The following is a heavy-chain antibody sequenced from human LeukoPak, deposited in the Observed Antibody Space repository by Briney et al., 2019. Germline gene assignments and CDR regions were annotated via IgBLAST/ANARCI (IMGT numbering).Heavy chain of an antibody. J-gene: IGHJ4*02. CDR2: ISYDGSNK. Sequence: PGGSLRLSCAASGFSFSNYAIHWVRQAPGKGLEWVAVISYDGSNKYYADSVKGRFTISRDNSKNTLYLQMDSLRPDDTAVYYCARDSSYYDSGGRSSSTDYWGQGTLVTVSS. D-gene: IGHD3-22*01. CDR3: ARDSSYYDSGGRSSSTDY. V-gene: IGHV3-30*04. CDR1: GFSFSNYA.